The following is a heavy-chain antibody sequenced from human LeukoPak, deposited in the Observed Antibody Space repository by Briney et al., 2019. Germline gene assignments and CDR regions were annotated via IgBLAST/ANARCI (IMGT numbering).Heavy chain of an antibody. D-gene: IGHD1-20*01. CDR3: ARGITGPLVGFDP. Sequence: TQTLSLTCTVSGGSISSGGYYWSWIRQHPGKGLEWIGYIYYSGSTYYNPSLKSRVTISVDTSKNQSSLKLSSVTAADTAVYYCARGITGPLVGFDPWGQGTLVTVSS. J-gene: IGHJ5*02. CDR2: IYYSGST. V-gene: IGHV4-31*03. CDR1: GGSISSGGYY.